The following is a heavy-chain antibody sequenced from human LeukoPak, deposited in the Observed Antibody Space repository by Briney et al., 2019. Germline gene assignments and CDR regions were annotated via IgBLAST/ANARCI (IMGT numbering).Heavy chain of an antibody. CDR1: GGSFSSYY. CDR2: INHSGST. CDR3: ARQIPVAGLYYFDY. Sequence: PSETLSLTCAVYGGSFSSYYWSWIRQPPGKGLEWIGEINHSGSTNYNPSLKSRVTISLDTSKNQFSLKLSSVTAADTAVYYCARQIPVAGLYYFDYWGQGTLVTVSS. V-gene: IGHV4-34*01. D-gene: IGHD6-19*01. J-gene: IGHJ4*02.